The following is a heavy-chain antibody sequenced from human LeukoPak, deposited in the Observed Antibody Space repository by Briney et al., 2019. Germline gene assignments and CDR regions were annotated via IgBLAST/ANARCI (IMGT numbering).Heavy chain of an antibody. CDR1: GYRFATYW. CDR3: ARGGAATILTLNWLAP. V-gene: IGHV5-51*01. D-gene: IGHD3-3*01. CDR2: IYPGDSDT. J-gene: IGHJ5*02. Sequence: GESLKIPCKGFGYRFATYWIGGVRQMPGKGLEWMGIIYPGDSDTKYSPSFQGQVPISADKSISTAYLQWSSLKASDTAMSYCARGGAATILTLNWLAPWGQGTLVTVSS.